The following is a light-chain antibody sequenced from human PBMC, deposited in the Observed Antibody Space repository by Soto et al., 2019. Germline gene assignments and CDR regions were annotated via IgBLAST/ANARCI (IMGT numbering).Light chain of an antibody. CDR2: DAX. J-gene: IGKJ5*01. CDR3: QQRSNWPTST. Sequence: EIVLTQSRATLSLSPGERATLPXRASRSFSRYFAWYQQKPGXXTRLXXXDAXNRATGIPARFIGSGSGKDFTLTISSLEPEDFAVYYCQQRSNWPTSTFGQGTRLEIK. CDR1: RSFSRY. V-gene: IGKV3-11*01.